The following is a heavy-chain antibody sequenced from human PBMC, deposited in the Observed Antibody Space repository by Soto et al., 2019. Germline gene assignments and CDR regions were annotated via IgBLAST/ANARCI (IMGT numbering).Heavy chain of an antibody. Sequence: PGESLKISCKGSGYSFTSYWIGWVRQLPGKGLEWMGIIYPDDSDTRYSPSFQGQVTISADKSISTANLQWSSLKASDTDMYYSSSQGGIYDILTGFLYYYSGMDVWGQGTTVTVSS. V-gene: IGHV5-51*01. CDR2: IYPDDSDT. CDR3: SSQGGIYDILTGFLYYYSGMDV. D-gene: IGHD3-9*01. CDR1: GYSFTSYW. J-gene: IGHJ6*02.